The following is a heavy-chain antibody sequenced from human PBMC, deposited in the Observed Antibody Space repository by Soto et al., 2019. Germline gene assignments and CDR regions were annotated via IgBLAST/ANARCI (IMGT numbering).Heavy chain of an antibody. CDR1: GYTFTDSA. J-gene: IGHJ4*02. Sequence: GASVKVSCKASGYTFTDSAIHWVRQAPGQRLEWMGWINAGEGNTKYSHKFQGRVTISRDTSASTAYMELSSLASEDTAVYYCARLQASYWYYLDYWGQGTLVTGSS. CDR3: ARLQASYWYYLDY. V-gene: IGHV1-3*01. D-gene: IGHD1-26*01. CDR2: INAGEGNT.